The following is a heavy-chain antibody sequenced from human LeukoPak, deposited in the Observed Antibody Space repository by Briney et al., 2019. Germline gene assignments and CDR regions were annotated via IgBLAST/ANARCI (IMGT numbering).Heavy chain of an antibody. Sequence: ASVNVSCKASGYTFTSYYMHWVRQAPGQGREGMGIINPSGGSTSYAQKFQGRVTMTRDTSTSTVYMELSSLRSEDTAVYYCARDRRLGVATYYYMDVWGKGTTVTVSS. CDR2: INPSGGST. V-gene: IGHV1-46*01. J-gene: IGHJ6*03. D-gene: IGHD2-21*01. CDR1: GYTFTSYY. CDR3: ARDRRLGVATYYYMDV.